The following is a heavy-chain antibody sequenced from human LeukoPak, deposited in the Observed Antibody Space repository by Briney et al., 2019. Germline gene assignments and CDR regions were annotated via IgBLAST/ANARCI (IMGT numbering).Heavy chain of an antibody. Sequence: GASVKVSCKASGYTFTSYDINWVRQATGQGLEWMGWMNPNSGNTGYAQKFQGRVTMTRNTSISTAYMELSSLRSEDTAVYYCARGRGGRYQLLWVNWSDPWGQGTLVTVSS. D-gene: IGHD2-2*01. CDR2: MNPNSGNT. CDR3: ARGRGGRYQLLWVNWSDP. V-gene: IGHV1-8*01. CDR1: GYTFTSYD. J-gene: IGHJ5*02.